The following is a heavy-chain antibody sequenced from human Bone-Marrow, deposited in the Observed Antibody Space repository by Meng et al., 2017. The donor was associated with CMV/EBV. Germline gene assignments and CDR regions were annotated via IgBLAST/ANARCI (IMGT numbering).Heavy chain of an antibody. Sequence: GSLRLSCTVSGASVSSGTYFWDWIRQPPGKGLEWIGSISYGGRIYYNSSPMSRVSIFEDMSRSQFTLRLSSVTAADTAIYYCARIFPSDYYKYTMDVWGQGTSVTVSS. D-gene: IGHD2-21*02. CDR1: GASVSSGTYF. J-gene: IGHJ6*02. CDR2: ISYGGRI. V-gene: IGHV4-39*06. CDR3: ARIFPSDYYKYTMDV.